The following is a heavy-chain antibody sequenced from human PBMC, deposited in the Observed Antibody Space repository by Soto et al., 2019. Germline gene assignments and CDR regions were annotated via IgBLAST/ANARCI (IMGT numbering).Heavy chain of an antibody. Sequence: QVQLQESGPGLVKPSETLSLTCTVSGGSISSYYWSWIRQPPGKGLEWIGYIYYSGSTNYNPSLKSRVTISVDTSKNQFSLKLSSVTAADTAVYYCARERVTMVRGVRWFDPWGKGTLVTVSS. V-gene: IGHV4-59*01. D-gene: IGHD3-10*01. CDR1: GGSISSYY. CDR3: ARERVTMVRGVRWFDP. J-gene: IGHJ5*02. CDR2: IYYSGST.